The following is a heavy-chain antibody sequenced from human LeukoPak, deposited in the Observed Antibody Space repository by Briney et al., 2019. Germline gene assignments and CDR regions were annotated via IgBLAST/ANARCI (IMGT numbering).Heavy chain of an antibody. Sequence: SETLSLTCTVSGGSLSSYYWTWIRQPPGKGLEWIGYIYYTGSSNYHPSLKSRVTISGDTSNNQFSLKLSSVTAADTAVYYCARGSGYTYGYPFDSWGQGTLVTVSS. D-gene: IGHD5-18*01. V-gene: IGHV4-59*12. CDR1: GGSLSSYY. CDR2: IYYTGSS. J-gene: IGHJ4*02. CDR3: ARGSGYTYGYPFDS.